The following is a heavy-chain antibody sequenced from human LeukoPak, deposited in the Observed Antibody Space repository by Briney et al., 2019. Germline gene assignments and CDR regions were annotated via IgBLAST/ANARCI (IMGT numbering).Heavy chain of an antibody. Sequence: EASVTVSCTASGYTFTSYYVHWVRQAPGQGLEWLGMINPSGGSTTYAQKFQGRVTMTRDTSTSTVYMELSSLRSEDTAVYYCARDPHIVIVPAGNWFDPWGQGTLVTVSS. CDR3: ARDPHIVIVPAGNWFDP. D-gene: IGHD2-2*01. CDR2: INPSGGST. V-gene: IGHV1-46*01. CDR1: GYTFTSYY. J-gene: IGHJ5*02.